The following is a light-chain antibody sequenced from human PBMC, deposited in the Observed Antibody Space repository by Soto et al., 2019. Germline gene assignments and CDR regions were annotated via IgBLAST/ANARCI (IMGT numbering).Light chain of an antibody. CDR2: EVS. CDR3: SSYTTSSTPV. CDR1: SSDVGRYNF. J-gene: IGLJ2*01. V-gene: IGLV2-14*01. Sequence: QSALTQPASVSGSPGQSITISCTGTSSDVGRYNFVSWYQQHPGKVPKLMIYEVSNRPSGVSNRFSGSKSGNTASLTISGLQAEDEADYYCSSYTTSSTPVFGGGTQLTVL.